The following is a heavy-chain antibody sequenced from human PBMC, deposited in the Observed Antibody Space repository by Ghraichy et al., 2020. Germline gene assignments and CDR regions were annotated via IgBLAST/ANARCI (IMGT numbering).Heavy chain of an antibody. V-gene: IGHV4-31*03. D-gene: IGHD6-6*01. J-gene: IGHJ5*02. Sequence: SETLSLTCTVSGSSISSGGYSCSWIRHRLGKGLEWIGYIYYSGSTYYNPSLKSRVTISVDTSKNQFSLKLSSVTAADTAVYYCARVAKYSSSSGWFDPWVHVMMVTVS. CDR1: GSSISSGGYS. CDR3: ARVAKYSSSSGWFDP. CDR2: IYYSGST.